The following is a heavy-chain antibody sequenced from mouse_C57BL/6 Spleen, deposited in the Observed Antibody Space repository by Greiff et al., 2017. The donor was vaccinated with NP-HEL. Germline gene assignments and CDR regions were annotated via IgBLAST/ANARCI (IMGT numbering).Heavy chain of an antibody. CDR2: INPSSGYT. D-gene: IGHD1-1*01. V-gene: IGHV1-4*01. J-gene: IGHJ2*01. Sequence: QVQLQQSGAELARPGASVKMSCKASGYTFTSYTMHWVKQRPGQGLEWIGYINPSSGYTKYNQKFKDKATLTADKSSSTAYMQLSSLTSEDSAVYYCAREEEVTTVVAPFDYWGQGTTLTVSS. CDR3: AREEEVTTVVAPFDY. CDR1: GYTFTSYT.